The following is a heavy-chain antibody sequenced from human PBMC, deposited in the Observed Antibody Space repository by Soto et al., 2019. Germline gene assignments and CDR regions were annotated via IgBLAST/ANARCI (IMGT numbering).Heavy chain of an antibody. CDR3: AITVTTSEGGYYYYGMDV. CDR1: GYTFTSYA. V-gene: IGHV1-3*01. Sequence: ASVKVSCKASGYTFTSYAMHWVRQAPGQRLEWMGWINAGNGNTKYPQKFQGRVTITRDTSASTAYMELSSLRSEDTAVYYCAITVTTSEGGYYYYGMDVWGQGTTVTVSS. J-gene: IGHJ6*02. D-gene: IGHD4-4*01. CDR2: INAGNGNT.